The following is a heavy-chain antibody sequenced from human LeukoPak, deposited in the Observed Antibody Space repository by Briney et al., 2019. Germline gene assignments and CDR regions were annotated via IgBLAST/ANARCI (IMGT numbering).Heavy chain of an antibody. J-gene: IGHJ4*02. CDR1: GFTFSSYA. Sequence: PGGSLRLSCAASGFTFSSYAMCWVRQAPGKGPGWVSAISGSGGSTSYADAVKGRFTISRDNSKNTLSLQMISLRAEDTAVYYCANAGGDSRPHDYWGQGTLVTVSS. CDR2: ISGSGGST. CDR3: ANAGGDSRPHDY. D-gene: IGHD2-21*02. V-gene: IGHV3-23*01.